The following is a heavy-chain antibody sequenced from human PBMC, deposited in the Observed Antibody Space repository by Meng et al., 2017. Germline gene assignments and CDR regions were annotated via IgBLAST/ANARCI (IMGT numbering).Heavy chain of an antibody. D-gene: IGHD3-22*01. V-gene: IGHV4-34*01. CDR3: ARRRRHTYYYDSSGLHWYFDL. CDR1: GGSCSGDY. CDR2: INHSGST. J-gene: IGHJ2*01. Sequence: QVHLQQRAARRLYASGTLVLSCVFNGGSCSGDYGGWIRQPPGKGVEWIGEINHSGSTNYNPSLKSRVTISVDTSKNQFSLKLSSVTAADTAVYYCARRRRHTYYYDSSGLHWYFDLWGRGTLVTVSS.